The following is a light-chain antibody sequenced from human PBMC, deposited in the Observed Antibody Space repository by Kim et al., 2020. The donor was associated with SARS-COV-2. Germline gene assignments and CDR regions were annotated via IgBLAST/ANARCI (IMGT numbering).Light chain of an antibody. V-gene: IGLV2-8*01. J-gene: IGLJ1*01. CDR2: EVS. Sequence: QSALTQPPSASGSPGESVTISCTGATSDVGGYNFVSWYQQHPGKAPKLIIFEVSQRPSGVPDRFSGSKSGNTASLTVSGLQAEDEADYYCSSYADNSNYVFGTGTK. CDR3: SSYADNSNYV. CDR1: TSDVGGYNF.